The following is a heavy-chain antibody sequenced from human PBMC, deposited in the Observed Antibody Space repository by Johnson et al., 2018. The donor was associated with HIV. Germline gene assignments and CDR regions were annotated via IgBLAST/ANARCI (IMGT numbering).Heavy chain of an antibody. CDR2: LDSGSTI. CDR1: GFTVSSNY. J-gene: IGHJ3*02. CDR3: ARGGRAHYGGNFGAFDI. D-gene: IGHD4-23*01. V-gene: IGHV3-69-1*01. Sequence: VQLVESGGGVVRPGGSLRRSCAASGFTVSSNYMNWVRQAPGKGLERVALLDSGSTIYYADSVKGRFTISRNNAKNSLYRPMNSLRAEDTAVYYCARGGRAHYGGNFGAFDIWGQGTMVTVSS.